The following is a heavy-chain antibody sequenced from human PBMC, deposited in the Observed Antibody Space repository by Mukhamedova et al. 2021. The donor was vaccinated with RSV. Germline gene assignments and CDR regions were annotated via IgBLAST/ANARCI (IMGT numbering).Heavy chain of an antibody. Sequence: VSTISDGGGRKYYADSVKGRFTISKDNSQNTLYLQVNSLRVEDTAVYYCAKSKPAFQMFDALDIWGQGTMVSVSS. D-gene: IGHD3-10*02. CDR3: AKSKPAFQMFDALDI. CDR2: ISDGGGRK. V-gene: IGHV3-23*01. J-gene: IGHJ3*02.